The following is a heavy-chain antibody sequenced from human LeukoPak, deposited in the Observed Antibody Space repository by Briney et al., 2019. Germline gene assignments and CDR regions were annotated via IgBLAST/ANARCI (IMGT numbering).Heavy chain of an antibody. CDR1: GFTFSNYD. D-gene: IGHD3-16*01. CDR3: ARDRLGAEYDY. Sequence: GGSLRLSCAASGFTFSNYDMHWVRQATGKGLEWVSAIGTAGDTYYPGSVKGRFTISRENAKNSLYLQMNSLRAEDTAVYYCARDRLGAEYDYWGQGTLVSVSS. V-gene: IGHV3-13*01. CDR2: IGTAGDT. J-gene: IGHJ4*02.